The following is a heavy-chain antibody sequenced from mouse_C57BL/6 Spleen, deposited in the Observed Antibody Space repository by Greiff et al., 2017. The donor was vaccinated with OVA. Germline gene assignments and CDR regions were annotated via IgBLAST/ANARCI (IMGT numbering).Heavy chain of an antibody. CDR3: TRGGDFDV. CDR2: IDPETGGT. CDR1: GYTFTDYE. V-gene: IGHV1-15*01. J-gene: IGHJ1*03. Sequence: QVQLKESGAELVRPGASVTLSCKASGYTFTDYEMHWVKQTPVHGLEWIGAIDPETGGTAYNQKFKGKAILTADKSSSTAYMELRSLTSEDSAVYYGTRGGDFDVWGTGTTVTVSS.